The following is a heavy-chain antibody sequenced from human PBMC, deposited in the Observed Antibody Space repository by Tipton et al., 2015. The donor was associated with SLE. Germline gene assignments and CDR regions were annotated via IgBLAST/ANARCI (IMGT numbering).Heavy chain of an antibody. CDR2: VCNSGSA. CDR3: ARQRLRLLSPLDS. V-gene: IGHV4-59*08. Sequence: GASVSSFCWNWIRQSPGKGLEWIGCVCNSGSANYDPSLKSRGTISVDTSRNHFSLELTSVTAADTAVYYCARQRLRLLSPLDSWGQGTTVTVSS. J-gene: IGHJ6*02. D-gene: IGHD3-16*01. CDR1: GASVSSFC.